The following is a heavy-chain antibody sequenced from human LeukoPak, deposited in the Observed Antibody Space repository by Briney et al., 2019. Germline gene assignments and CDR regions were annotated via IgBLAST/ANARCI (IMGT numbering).Heavy chain of an antibody. J-gene: IGHJ4*02. D-gene: IGHD5-12*01. CDR2: IYHSGNT. V-gene: IGHV4-38-2*02. CDR1: GYSISSGYY. Sequence: SETLYLTCNVSGYSISSGYYWGWIRQPPGKGLEWIGSIYHSGNTYYNPSLKSRVTISVDTSENQFSLKVSSVTAADTAVYYCARVNGYDFHFDYWGQGTLVTVSS. CDR3: ARVNGYDFHFDY.